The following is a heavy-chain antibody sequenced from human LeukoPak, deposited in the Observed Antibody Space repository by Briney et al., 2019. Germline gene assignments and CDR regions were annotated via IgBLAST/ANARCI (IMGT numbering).Heavy chain of an antibody. CDR1: GFTFSSYA. Sequence: PGRSLRLSCAASGFTFSSYAMHWVRQAPGKGPEWVAVISDDGSNKYYADSVKGRFTISRDNSKNTLYLQMNSLRAEDTAVYYCARDSLEGAIDYWGQGTLVTVSS. J-gene: IGHJ4*02. CDR3: ARDSLEGAIDY. D-gene: IGHD1-1*01. V-gene: IGHV3-30*01. CDR2: ISDDGSNK.